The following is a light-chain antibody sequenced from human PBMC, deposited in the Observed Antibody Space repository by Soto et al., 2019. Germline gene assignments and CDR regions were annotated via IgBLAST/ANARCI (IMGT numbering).Light chain of an antibody. J-gene: IGKJ4*01. V-gene: IGKV1-9*01. CDR3: QQLESYPST. CDR2: AAS. CDR1: QSISTS. Sequence: TRSPATLSVSPGERATFSCRASQSISTSLAWYKQKPGKAPKLLIYAASTLQSGVPSRFSGSGSGTDFTLTISSLQPEDFATYYCQQLESYPSTFGGGTKVDIK.